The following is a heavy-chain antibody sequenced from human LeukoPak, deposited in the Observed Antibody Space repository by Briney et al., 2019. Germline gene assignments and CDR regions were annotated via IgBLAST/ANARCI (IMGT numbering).Heavy chain of an antibody. Sequence: HPGGSLRLSCAASGFTFSNYWMHWVRQAPGKGLEWVSGISWNSGSIGYADSVKGRFTISRDNAKNSLYLQMNSLRAKDTALYYCAKVSPVYGMDVWGQGTTVTVSS. CDR2: ISWNSGSI. V-gene: IGHV3-9*01. CDR3: AKVSPVYGMDV. D-gene: IGHD1-14*01. J-gene: IGHJ6*02. CDR1: GFTFSNYW.